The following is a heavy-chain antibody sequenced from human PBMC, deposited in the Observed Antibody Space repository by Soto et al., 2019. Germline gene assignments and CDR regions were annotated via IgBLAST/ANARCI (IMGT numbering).Heavy chain of an antibody. CDR2: IYYSGST. V-gene: IGHV4-61*01. D-gene: IGHD3-22*01. Sequence: PSETLSLTCTVSGGSVSSGSYYWSWIRQPPGKGLEWIGYIYYSGSTNYNPSLKSRVTISVDTSKNQFSLKLSSVTAADTAVYYCARDKSRHEISGYNSKARYNWFDPWGQGTLVTVSS. CDR3: ARDKSRHEISGYNSKARYNWFDP. CDR1: GGSVSSGSYY. J-gene: IGHJ5*02.